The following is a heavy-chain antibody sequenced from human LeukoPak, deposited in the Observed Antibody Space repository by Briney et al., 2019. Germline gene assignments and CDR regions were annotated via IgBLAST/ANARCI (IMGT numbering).Heavy chain of an antibody. Sequence: GGSLRLSCAPSGSTLEDIAMHWVGQAQGKALGGFSGISWNSGSIGYADSVKGRFTISRDNAKNSLYLQMNSLRAEDTAVYYCARGPAVAGNWFDPWGQGTLVTVSS. V-gene: IGHV3-9*01. J-gene: IGHJ5*02. D-gene: IGHD6-19*01. CDR1: GSTLEDIA. CDR2: ISWNSGSI. CDR3: ARGPAVAGNWFDP.